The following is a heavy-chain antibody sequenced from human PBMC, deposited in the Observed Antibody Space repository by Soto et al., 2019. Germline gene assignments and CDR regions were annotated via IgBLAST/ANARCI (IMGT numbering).Heavy chain of an antibody. CDR2: IYQSGT. V-gene: IGHV4-30-2*01. Sequence: SETLSLTCRVSGDSISSGGYSWSWIRQPPGKGLEWIGYIYQSGTYCNPSLKSRVTVSVDRSKNQFSLKLTSVTAADTAVYFCARHGEKHSTSRYLDYWGLGTLVTVSS. J-gene: IGHJ4*02. CDR1: GDSISSGGYS. CDR3: ARHGEKHSTSRYLDY. D-gene: IGHD7-27*01.